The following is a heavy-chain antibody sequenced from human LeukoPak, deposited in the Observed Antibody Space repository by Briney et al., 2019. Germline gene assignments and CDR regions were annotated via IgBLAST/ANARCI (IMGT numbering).Heavy chain of an antibody. J-gene: IGHJ5*02. V-gene: IGHV4-4*07. CDR2: ISTSGNT. D-gene: IGHD2-15*01. CDR1: GGSISRYY. CDR3: ARGTRYCSGDSCQNWFGP. Sequence: PSETLSLTCTVSGGSISRYYWNWIRQPAGKGLEWIGRISTSGNTYYNPSLKSRLTMSVDTSKNQFSLKLSSVTAADTAVYYCARGTRYCSGDSCQNWFGPWGQGTLVTVSS.